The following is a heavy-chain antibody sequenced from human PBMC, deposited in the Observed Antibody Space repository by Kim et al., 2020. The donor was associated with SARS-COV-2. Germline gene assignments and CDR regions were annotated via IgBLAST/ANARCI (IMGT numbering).Heavy chain of an antibody. V-gene: IGHV4-39*01. Sequence: SETLSLTCTVSGGSISSSSYYWGWIRQPPGKGLEWIGSIYYSGSTYYNPSLKSRVTISADTSKNQFSLKLSSVTAADTAVYYCARRLGGWRNYGMDVWGQGTTVTVSS. CDR2: IYYSGST. CDR3: ARRLGGWRNYGMDV. D-gene: IGHD6-19*01. J-gene: IGHJ6*02. CDR1: GGSISSSSYY.